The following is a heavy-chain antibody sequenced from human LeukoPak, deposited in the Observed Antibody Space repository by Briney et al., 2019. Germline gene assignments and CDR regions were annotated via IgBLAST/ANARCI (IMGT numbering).Heavy chain of an antibody. CDR3: ASRRGVTSLSYYYYMDV. J-gene: IGHJ6*03. D-gene: IGHD4-17*01. CDR2: MNPNSGNT. CDR1: GYTFTSYH. Sequence: ASVKVSCKASGYTFTSYHINWVRQATGQGLEWMGWMNPNSGNTGYAQKFQGRVTITRDTSISTAYMELSSLRSDDTAVYYCASRRGVTSLSYYYYMDVWGKGTTVTVSS. V-gene: IGHV1-8*03.